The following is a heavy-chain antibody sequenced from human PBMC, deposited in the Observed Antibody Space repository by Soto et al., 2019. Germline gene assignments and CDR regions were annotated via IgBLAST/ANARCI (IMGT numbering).Heavy chain of an antibody. J-gene: IGHJ4*02. CDR3: ARAQDTATAYYFDY. Sequence: PSETLSLTCAVYGGSFSGYYWSWIRQPPGKGLEWIGEINHSGSTNYNPSLKSRVTISVDTSKSQFSLKLSSVTAADTAAYYCARAQDTATAYYFDYWGQGTLVTVSS. CDR1: GGSFSGYY. D-gene: IGHD5-18*01. CDR2: INHSGST. V-gene: IGHV4-34*01.